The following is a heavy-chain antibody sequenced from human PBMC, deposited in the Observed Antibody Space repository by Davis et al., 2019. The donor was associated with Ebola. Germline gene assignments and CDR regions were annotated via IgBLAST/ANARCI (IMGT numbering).Heavy chain of an antibody. CDR2: IRSDGSTK. Sequence: PGGSLRLSCAASGFTFSNYGIHWVRQAPGKGLDWVAFIRSDGSTKYYADSVKGRFTISGDNSKNTVYLQMNSLRPEDTAVNYTISVVGIPYWGQGTLVTVSS. CDR1: GFTFSNYG. D-gene: IGHD6-13*01. CDR3: ISVVGIPY. J-gene: IGHJ4*02. V-gene: IGHV3-30*02.